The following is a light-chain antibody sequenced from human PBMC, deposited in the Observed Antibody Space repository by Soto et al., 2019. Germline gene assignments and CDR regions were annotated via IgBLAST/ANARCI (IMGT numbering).Light chain of an antibody. Sequence: LTQPPSASGTPGQRVTISCFGSSSNIGSNTVNWYQQLPGTAPKLLIYNNNQRPSGVRDRFSGSKSGTSASLAISGLHSEDEADYYCAAWDDSLNGLVFGTGTKLTVL. CDR3: AAWDDSLNGLV. J-gene: IGLJ1*01. V-gene: IGLV1-44*01. CDR2: NNN. CDR1: SSNIGSNT.